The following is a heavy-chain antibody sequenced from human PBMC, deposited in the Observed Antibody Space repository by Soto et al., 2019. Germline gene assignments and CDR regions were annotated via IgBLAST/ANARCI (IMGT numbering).Heavy chain of an antibody. CDR3: AKERLGRGADY. V-gene: IGHV3-23*01. CDR2: ISGGGGNT. J-gene: IGHJ4*02. CDR1: AFTFSNYA. Sequence: EVQLLESGGGLVQPGGSLRLSCAASAFTFSNYAMSWVRQTPGKGLEWVSTISGGGGNTYYPDSVKGRFTISRDNSKDTVYLQMNSLRAEDTAIYYCAKERLGRGADYWGQGALVTV.